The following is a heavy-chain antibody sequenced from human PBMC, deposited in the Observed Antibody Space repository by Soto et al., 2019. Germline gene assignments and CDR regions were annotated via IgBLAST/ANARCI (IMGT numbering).Heavy chain of an antibody. V-gene: IGHV3-48*02. CDR1: GFTFSSYG. J-gene: IGHJ6*02. CDR3: ARLYYDYV. CDR2: ISYDSDTI. D-gene: IGHD3-3*01. Sequence: GGSLRLSCAASGFTFSSYGMHWVRQAPGKGLEWIAYISYDSDTIQYADSVKGRFTISRDNAKNSLYLQMNSLRDEDTAVYYCARLYYDYVWGQGTTVTVSS.